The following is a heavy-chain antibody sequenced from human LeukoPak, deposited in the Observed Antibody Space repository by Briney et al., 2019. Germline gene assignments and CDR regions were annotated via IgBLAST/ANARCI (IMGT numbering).Heavy chain of an antibody. D-gene: IGHD1-1*01. J-gene: IGHJ5*02. CDR3: AREKLERRDNWFDP. Sequence: SGGSLRLSCAASGFTFSSYWMSWVRQAPGKGLEWVANIKQDGSEKYYVDSVKGRFTISRDNAKNSLYLQMNSLRAEDTAVYYCAREKLERRDNWFDPWGHGTLVTVSS. CDR2: IKQDGSEK. V-gene: IGHV3-7*03. CDR1: GFTFSSYW.